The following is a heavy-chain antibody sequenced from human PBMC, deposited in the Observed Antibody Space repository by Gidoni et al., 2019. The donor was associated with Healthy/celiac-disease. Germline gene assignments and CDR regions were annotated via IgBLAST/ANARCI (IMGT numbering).Heavy chain of an antibody. Sequence: SASGFTFSSYAMSWGRQAPGKGLEWVSAISGSGGSTYYADSVKGRFTISRDNSKNTLYLQMNSLRAEDTAVYYCAKDRGYSYGYQADWGQGTLVTVSS. CDR1: GFTFSSYA. J-gene: IGHJ4*02. D-gene: IGHD5-18*01. CDR2: ISGSGGST. CDR3: AKDRGYSYGYQAD. V-gene: IGHV3-23*01.